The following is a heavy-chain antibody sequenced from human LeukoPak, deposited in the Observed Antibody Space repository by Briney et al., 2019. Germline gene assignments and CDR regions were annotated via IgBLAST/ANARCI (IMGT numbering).Heavy chain of an antibody. CDR3: ANGPHYYGSGTDAFDI. V-gene: IGHV3-23*01. D-gene: IGHD3-10*01. Sequence: PGGSLRLSCAASGLTFSRYTMSWVRQAPGKGLEWVSAINDRGVYTYYADSAKGRFTISRDNSKNTLYLQMNSLRAEDTAVYYCANGPHYYGSGTDAFDIWGQGTMVTVSS. CDR2: INDRGVYT. CDR1: GLTFSRYT. J-gene: IGHJ3*02.